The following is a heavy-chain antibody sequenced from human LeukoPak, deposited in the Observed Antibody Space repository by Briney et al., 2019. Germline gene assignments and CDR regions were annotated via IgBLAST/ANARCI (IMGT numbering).Heavy chain of an antibody. Sequence: GGSLRLSCAASGFTFSSYEMNWVRQAPGKGLEWVSYISSSGDTIYYADSVKGRFTISRDNSKNTLYLQMNSLRAEDTAVYYCARELYDSSGPRLDYWGQGTLVTVSS. V-gene: IGHV3-48*03. J-gene: IGHJ4*02. CDR1: GFTFSSYE. CDR3: ARELYDSSGPRLDY. CDR2: ISSSGDTI. D-gene: IGHD3-22*01.